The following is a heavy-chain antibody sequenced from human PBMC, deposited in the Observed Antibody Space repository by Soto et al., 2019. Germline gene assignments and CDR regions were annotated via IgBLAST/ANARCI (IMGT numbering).Heavy chain of an antibody. J-gene: IGHJ5*01. Sequence: QVQLQESGPGLVKPSETLSLTCTVSGGSISSYYWSWIRQPPGKGLEWIGCIFYSGSTSYNPSLNSRVTISRDTSEYQFSLKLNSVTAAYTAVYYCASMIGDPVLRCDSWGQGTRVAVSS. CDR2: IFYSGST. CDR1: GGSISSYY. D-gene: IGHD3-10*02. V-gene: IGHV4-59*01. CDR3: ASMIGDPVLRCDS.